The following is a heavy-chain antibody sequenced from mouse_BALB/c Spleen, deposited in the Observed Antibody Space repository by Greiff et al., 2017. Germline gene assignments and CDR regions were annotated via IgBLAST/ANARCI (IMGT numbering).Heavy chain of an antibody. D-gene: IGHD4-1*01. CDR3: ARGQELGRFDY. Sequence: EVKLVESGGGLVKPGGSLKLSCAASGFTFSDYYMYWVRQTPEKRLEWVATISDGGSYTYYPDSVKGRFTISRDNAKNNLYLQMSSLKSEDTAMYYCARGQELGRFDYWGQGTTLTVSS. J-gene: IGHJ2*01. V-gene: IGHV5-4*02. CDR1: GFTFSDYY. CDR2: ISDGGSYT.